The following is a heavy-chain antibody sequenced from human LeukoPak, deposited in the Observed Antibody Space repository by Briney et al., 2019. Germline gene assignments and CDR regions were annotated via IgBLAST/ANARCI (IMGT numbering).Heavy chain of an antibody. CDR2: INPNSGGT. Sequence: ASVKVSCKASGYTFTGYYMHWVRQAPGQGLERMGRINPNSGGTNYAQKFQGRVTMTRDTSISTAYMELRSLRSDDSAVYYCARDHCTSSACYYDNWFDPWGPGTLVTVSS. CDR1: GYTFTGYY. CDR3: ARDHCTSSACYYDNWFDP. J-gene: IGHJ5*02. D-gene: IGHD2-2*01. V-gene: IGHV1-2*06.